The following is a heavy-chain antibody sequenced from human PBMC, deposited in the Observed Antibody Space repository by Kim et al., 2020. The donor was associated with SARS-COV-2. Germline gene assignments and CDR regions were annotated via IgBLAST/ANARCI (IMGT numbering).Heavy chain of an antibody. CDR2: IIPIFGTA. V-gene: IGHV1-69*13. CDR3: AREWKRGYGMDV. Sequence: SVKVSCKASGGTFSSYAISWVRQAPGQGLEWMGGIIPIFGTANYAQKFQGRVTITADESTSTAYMELSSLRSEDTAVYYCAREWKRGYGMDVWGQGTTVSVS. J-gene: IGHJ6*02. D-gene: IGHD1-1*01. CDR1: GGTFSSYA.